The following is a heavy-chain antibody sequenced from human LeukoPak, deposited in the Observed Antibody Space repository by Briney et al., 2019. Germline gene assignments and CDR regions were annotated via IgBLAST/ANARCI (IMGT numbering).Heavy chain of an antibody. CDR2: INSSGGST. Sequence: ASVKVSCKASGYTFTSNYMHWVRQAPGQGLEWMGIINSSGGSTNYAQKFQGRVTIPSDTSTSTVYMELSSLRSEDTAVYYCARNYDSSGYTFDYWGQGTLVTVSS. D-gene: IGHD3-22*01. CDR1: GYTFTSNY. J-gene: IGHJ4*02. V-gene: IGHV1-46*01. CDR3: ARNYDSSGYTFDY.